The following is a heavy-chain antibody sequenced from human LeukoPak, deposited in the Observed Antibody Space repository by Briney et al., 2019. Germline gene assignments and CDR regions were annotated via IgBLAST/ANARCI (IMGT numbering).Heavy chain of an antibody. J-gene: IGHJ4*02. D-gene: IGHD2-8*01. CDR3: AREPNGYLDY. CDR1: GFTFSSYW. CDR2: IKEDGTEK. V-gene: IGHV3-7*03. Sequence: GGSLRLSCAASGFTFSSYWMTWVRQAPGKGLEWVANIKEDGTEKYYVDSVKGRFTISRDNSKNTLYLQMNSLRAEDTAVYYCAREPNGYLDYWGQGTLVTVSS.